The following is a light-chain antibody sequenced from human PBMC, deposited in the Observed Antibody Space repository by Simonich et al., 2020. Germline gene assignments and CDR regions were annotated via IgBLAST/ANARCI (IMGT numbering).Light chain of an antibody. J-gene: IGLJ3*02. CDR1: SSDVGGYNY. CDR3: SSYTSSSTWV. Sequence: QSALTQPASVSGSPGQSITISCTGTSSDVGGYNYVSWYQQHPGKAPKRMIYGVSKPPSGVSNRFSGSKSGNTASLTISGLQAEDEADYYCSSYTSSSTWVFGGGTKLTVL. CDR2: GVS. V-gene: IGLV2-14*01.